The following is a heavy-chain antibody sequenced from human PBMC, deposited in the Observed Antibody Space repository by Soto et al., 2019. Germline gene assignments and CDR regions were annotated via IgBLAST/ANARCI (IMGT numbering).Heavy chain of an antibody. V-gene: IGHV3-33*01. CDR1: GFTFSSYG. CDR3: ARACGGDRYSLDVFDV. D-gene: IGHD2-21*02. CDR2: IWYDGSNK. J-gene: IGHJ3*01. Sequence: GGSLRLSCAASGFTFSSYGMHWVRQAPGKGLEWVAVIWYDGSNKYYADSVKGRFTISRDNSKNTLYLQMNSLRAEDTAVHYCARACGGDRYSLDVFDVWGQGTMVTVSS.